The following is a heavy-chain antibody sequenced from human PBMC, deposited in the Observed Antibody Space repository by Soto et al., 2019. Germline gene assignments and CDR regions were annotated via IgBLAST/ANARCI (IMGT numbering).Heavy chain of an antibody. D-gene: IGHD6-25*01. CDR2: ISSSGGTT. Sequence: GGSLRLSCAASGFTFSSYAMSWVRQAPGKGLEWVSAISSSGGTTYYADSVKGRFTISRDNSKNTLYLQMNSLRAEDTAVYYCAKGGKSSGFDYWGQGTLVTVSS. J-gene: IGHJ4*02. V-gene: IGHV3-23*01. CDR3: AKGGKSSGFDY. CDR1: GFTFSSYA.